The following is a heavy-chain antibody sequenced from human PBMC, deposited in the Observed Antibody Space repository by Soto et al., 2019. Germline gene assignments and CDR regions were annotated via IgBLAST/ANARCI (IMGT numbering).Heavy chain of an antibody. V-gene: IGHV4-61*08. Sequence: SETLSLTCTVSGGSVSSGGYEWNWIRQPPGRGLEWIGNIHYSGSANYNPSLKSRVTISVDTSKNQFSLKLSSVTAADTAVYYCASARKGPRVEEGFDFWGQGSLVTVSS. CDR2: IHYSGSA. D-gene: IGHD2-21*01. J-gene: IGHJ4*02. CDR1: GGSVSSGGYE. CDR3: ASARKGPRVEEGFDF.